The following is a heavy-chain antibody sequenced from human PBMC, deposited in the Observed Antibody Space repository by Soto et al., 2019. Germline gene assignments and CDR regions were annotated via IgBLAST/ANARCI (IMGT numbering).Heavy chain of an antibody. Sequence: QVHLEQWGAGLLKPSETLSLSCAVYGGSLSGYFWSWVRHSPGKGLEWIGEINHSGSTNYNPSLKSRVIISADTSKHQFSLRLSSVTVADSGIYYCASYHYFDFWIGSRHYMDAWGRGTTVTVSS. V-gene: IGHV4-34*01. J-gene: IGHJ6*03. CDR2: INHSGST. CDR1: GGSLSGYF. CDR3: ASYHYFDFWIGSRHYMDA. D-gene: IGHD3-3*01.